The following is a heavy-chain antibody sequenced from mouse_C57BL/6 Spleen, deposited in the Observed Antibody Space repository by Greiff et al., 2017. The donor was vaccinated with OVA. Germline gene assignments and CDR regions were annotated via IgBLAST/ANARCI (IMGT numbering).Heavy chain of an antibody. Sequence: QVQLQQPGAELVMPGASVKLSCKASGYTFTSYWMHWVKQRPGQGLKWIGEIDPSDSYTNYNQKFKGKSTLTVDKSSSTAYMQLSSLTSEDSAVYYCARKKPPYYAMDDWGQGTSVTVSS. CDR1: GYTFTSYW. J-gene: IGHJ4*01. D-gene: IGHD6-1*01. CDR3: ARKKPPYYAMDD. CDR2: IDPSDSYT. V-gene: IGHV1-69*01.